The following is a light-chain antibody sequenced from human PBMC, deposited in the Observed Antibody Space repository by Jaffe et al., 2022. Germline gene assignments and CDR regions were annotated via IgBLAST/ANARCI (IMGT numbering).Light chain of an antibody. Sequence: DIVMTQSPDSLAVSLGERATINCRSSQIVLYSSNNKNYVAWYQQKPGQSPKLLIYWASTREFGVPDRFSGSGSGTDFTLTISSLQAEDVAVYYCQQYHSTPFTFGPGTKVDIK. J-gene: IGKJ3*01. CDR1: QIVLYSSNNKNY. CDR3: QQYHSTPFT. V-gene: IGKV4-1*01. CDR2: WAS.